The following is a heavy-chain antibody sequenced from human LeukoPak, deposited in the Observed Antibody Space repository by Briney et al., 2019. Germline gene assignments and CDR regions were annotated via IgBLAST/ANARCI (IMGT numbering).Heavy chain of an antibody. V-gene: IGHV3-21*01. Sequence: GGSLRLSCTGSGFIFSSYGLFWVRQAPGKGLEWVSAISSGGAYTYYADSVKGRFTISRDNALNSVSLQMNGLRAEDTAIYYCARDPEVPDYYSHMDVWGKGTTVTVSS. CDR3: ARDPEVPDYYSHMDV. J-gene: IGHJ6*03. CDR1: GFIFSSYG. CDR2: ISSGGAYT.